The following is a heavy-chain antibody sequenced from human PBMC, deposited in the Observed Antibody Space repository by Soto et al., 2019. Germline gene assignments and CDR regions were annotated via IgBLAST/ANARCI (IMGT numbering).Heavy chain of an antibody. J-gene: IGHJ5*02. CDR3: AKPPVVVPPFPPDWSAP. CDR2: ISGSGGST. D-gene: IGHD2-2*01. Sequence: LRLSCAASGFTFSSYAMSWVRQAPGKGLEWVSAISGSGGSTYYADSVKGRFTISRDNSKNTLYLQMNSLRAEDTAVYYCAKPPVVVPPFPPDWSAPGGKGPLVPVSS. V-gene: IGHV3-23*01. CDR1: GFTFSSYA.